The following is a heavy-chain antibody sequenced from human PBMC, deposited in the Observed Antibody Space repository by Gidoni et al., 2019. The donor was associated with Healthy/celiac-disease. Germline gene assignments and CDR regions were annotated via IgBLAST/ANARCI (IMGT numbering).Heavy chain of an antibody. Sequence: QVQLQESGPGLVKPSQTMSLTCTVSGGSISSGGYSWSWIRQHPGTGLGWMGYIYYSGSTYYNPSRNSRFTISVDTSKNQFSLKLSSVTAADTAVYYCAREVTPAMVHNWFDPWGQGTLVTVSS. J-gene: IGHJ5*02. CDR2: IYYSGST. D-gene: IGHD5-18*01. V-gene: IGHV4-31*03. CDR1: GGSISSGGYS. CDR3: AREVTPAMVHNWFDP.